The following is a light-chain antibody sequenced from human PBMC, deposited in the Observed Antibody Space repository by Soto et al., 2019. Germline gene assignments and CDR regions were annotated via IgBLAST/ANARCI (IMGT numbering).Light chain of an antibody. CDR2: DVN. CDR3: ISYAGSNKPA. J-gene: IGLJ2*01. V-gene: IGLV2-8*01. Sequence: QSALTQPPSASGSPGQSVAISCSGTSSDVGGYNYVSWYQQHPGKAPKLMIYDVNKRPSGVSDRFSGSKSGNTASLTVSGLQAEDAADYYCISYAGSNKPAFGGGTKLTVL. CDR1: SSDVGGYNY.